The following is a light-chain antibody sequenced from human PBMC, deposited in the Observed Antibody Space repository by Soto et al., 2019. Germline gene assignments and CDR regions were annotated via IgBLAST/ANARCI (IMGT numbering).Light chain of an antibody. CDR1: QTISSW. J-gene: IGKJ4*01. Sequence: DIQMTQSPSTLSGSVGDRVTITCRASQTISSWLAWYQQKPGKAPKLLIYKASTLKSGVPSRFSGSGSGTDFTLTISSLQPEDFATYYCLHYYNYPHTFGGGTKVDI. CDR2: KAS. V-gene: IGKV1-5*03. CDR3: LHYYNYPHT.